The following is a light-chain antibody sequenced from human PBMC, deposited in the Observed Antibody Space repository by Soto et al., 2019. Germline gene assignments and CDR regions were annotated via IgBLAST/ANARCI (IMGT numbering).Light chain of an antibody. CDR2: DAS. CDR3: QQRSNWPIT. V-gene: IGKV3-11*01. J-gene: IGKJ5*01. Sequence: EIVLTESPGTLSLSPGARATLSCRASQSVSSYLAWYKQKRGQAPRLISYDASNRATGIPARFSGSGSGTDFTLTISSLEPEDFEVYYCQQRSNWPITFGQGTRLEIK. CDR1: QSVSSY.